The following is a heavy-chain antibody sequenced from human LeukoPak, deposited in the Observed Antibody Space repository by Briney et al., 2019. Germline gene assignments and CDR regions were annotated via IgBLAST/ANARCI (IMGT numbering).Heavy chain of an antibody. CDR2: IYPGDSDT. D-gene: IGHD2-21*02. V-gene: IGHV5-51*01. J-gene: IGHJ4*02. CDR1: GYSFTSYW. CDR3: ARGAYCGGDCYSDFDY. Sequence: GKSLKISCKGSGYSFTSYWIGWVRQMPGKGLEWMGIIYPGDSDTRYSPSFQGQVTISADKSISTAYLQWSSLKASDTAMYYCARGAYCGGDCYSDFDYWGQGTLVTVSS.